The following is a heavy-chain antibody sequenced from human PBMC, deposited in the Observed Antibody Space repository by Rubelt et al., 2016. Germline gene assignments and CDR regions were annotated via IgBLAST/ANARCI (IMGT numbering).Heavy chain of an antibody. J-gene: IGHJ6*03. CDR2: GT. CDR3: AREDIVVVPAPYYYMDV. D-gene: IGHD2-2*01. V-gene: IGHV1-2*02. Sequence: GTNYAQKFQGRVTMTRDTSISTAYMELSRLRSDDTAVYYCAREDIVVVPAPYYYMDVWGKGTTVTVSS.